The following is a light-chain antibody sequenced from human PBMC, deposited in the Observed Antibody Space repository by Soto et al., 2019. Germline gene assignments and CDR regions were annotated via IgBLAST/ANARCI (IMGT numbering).Light chain of an antibody. CDR1: SSNIGSTYD. J-gene: IGLJ1*01. CDR2: GNT. CDR3: QSYDDSLSVHYV. Sequence: QSALTQPPSVSGAPGQRVTISCTGSSSNIGSTYDVQWYQQLPGTAPKLLIHGNTDRPSGVPDRFSGSKSGTSASLAITGLQADDEAGYYCQSYDDSLSVHYVFGTGTKVTDL. V-gene: IGLV1-40*01.